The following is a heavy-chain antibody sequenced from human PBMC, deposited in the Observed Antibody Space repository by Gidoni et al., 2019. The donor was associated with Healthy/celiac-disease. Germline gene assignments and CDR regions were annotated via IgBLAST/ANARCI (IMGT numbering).Heavy chain of an antibody. Sequence: EVQLVESGGGLVKPGGSLRPSCAASGCTFSSYSMNWVRQAPGTGLEWVSSISSSSSYIYYADSVKGRFTISRDNAKNSLYLQMNSLRAEDTAVYYCARDHDSDAFDIWGQGTMVTVSS. CDR3: ARDHDSDAFDI. CDR1: GCTFSSYS. CDR2: ISSSSSYI. D-gene: IGHD2-21*02. V-gene: IGHV3-21*01. J-gene: IGHJ3*02.